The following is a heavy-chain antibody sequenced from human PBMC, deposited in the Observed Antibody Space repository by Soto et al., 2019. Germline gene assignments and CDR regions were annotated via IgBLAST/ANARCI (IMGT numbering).Heavy chain of an antibody. V-gene: IGHV1-3*01. D-gene: IGHD6-13*01. CDR1: GYTFTSHA. Sequence: GASVKVSCEASGYTFTSHAMHWVRQAPGQRLEWMGWINAGNGNTKYSQKFQGRVTITTDTSASTAYMELSSLRSEDTAVYYCARDGIAAAGTSWFDPWGQGTLVTVSS. CDR3: ARDGIAAAGTSWFDP. J-gene: IGHJ5*02. CDR2: INAGNGNT.